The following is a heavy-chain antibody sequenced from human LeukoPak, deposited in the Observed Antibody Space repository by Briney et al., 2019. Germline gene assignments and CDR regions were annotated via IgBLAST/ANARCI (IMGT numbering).Heavy chain of an antibody. D-gene: IGHD5-24*01. CDR2: INQDGSRN. V-gene: IGHV3-7*01. Sequence: PGGSLRLSCAGSGFTFSDYWIDGVRQAPGKGLEWVANINQDGSRNTYLESVMGRFTISRDNAKNSLYLQMSHLRVEDTAVYYCARNRGWQQFDYWGQGTLVIVSS. CDR1: GFTFSDYW. CDR3: ARNRGWQQFDY. J-gene: IGHJ4*02.